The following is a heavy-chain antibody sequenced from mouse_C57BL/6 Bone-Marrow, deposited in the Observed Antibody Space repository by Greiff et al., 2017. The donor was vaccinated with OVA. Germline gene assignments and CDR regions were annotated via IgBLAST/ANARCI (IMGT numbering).Heavy chain of an antibody. Sequence: VQLKQSGAELVRPGASVKLSCTASGFNIKDDYMPWVKQRPEQGLEWIGWIDPENGDTEYASKFQGKATITADTSSNTAYLQLSSLTSADTAVYYCTTGGNYEGWGQGTLVTVSA. CDR1: GFNIKDDY. J-gene: IGHJ3*02. CDR3: TTGGNYEG. CDR2: IDPENGDT. V-gene: IGHV14-4*01. D-gene: IGHD2-1*01.